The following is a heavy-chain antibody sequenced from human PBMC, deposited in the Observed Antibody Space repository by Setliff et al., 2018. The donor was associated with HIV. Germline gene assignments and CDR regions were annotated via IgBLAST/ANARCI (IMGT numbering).Heavy chain of an antibody. CDR1: GGTFRSFA. J-gene: IGHJ4*02. Sequence: SVKVSCKASGGTFRSFAFNWVRQAPGQGLEWMGRIIPIFGSSNYAQNFQGRVTISADRTTSTAYMELSSLRSEDTALYYCAREAYSYGYVLPATRFGYYFDSWGQGTLVTVSS. D-gene: IGHD5-18*01. V-gene: IGHV1-69*06. CDR2: IIPIFGSS. CDR3: AREAYSYGYVLPATRFGYYFDS.